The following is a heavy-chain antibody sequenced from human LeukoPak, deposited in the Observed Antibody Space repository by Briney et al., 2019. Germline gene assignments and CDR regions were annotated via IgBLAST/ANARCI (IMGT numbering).Heavy chain of an antibody. V-gene: IGHV4-34*01. CDR3: ARGGDWYQLLLYPWFDP. D-gene: IGHD2-2*01. CDR1: GGSFSGYY. Sequence: SETLSLTCAVYGGSFSGYYWSWIRQPPGKGLELIGEINHSGSTNSNPSLKRRVTISVDTSKNQFSLKLSSVTAADTAVYYCARGGDWYQLLLYPWFDPWGQGTLVTVSS. CDR2: INHSGST. J-gene: IGHJ5*02.